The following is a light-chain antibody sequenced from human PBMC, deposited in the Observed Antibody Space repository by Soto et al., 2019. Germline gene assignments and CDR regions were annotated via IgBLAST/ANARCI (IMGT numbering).Light chain of an antibody. Sequence: EIVLTQSPAPLSSSPEERATLSCRASQSVSSYLAWYQQKPGQAPRLLIYDASNRATGIPARFSGSGSGTDFTLTISSLEPEDFAVYYCQQRSNWPPYTVGQGTKLEIK. CDR2: DAS. CDR1: QSVSSY. V-gene: IGKV3-11*01. J-gene: IGKJ2*01. CDR3: QQRSNWPPYT.